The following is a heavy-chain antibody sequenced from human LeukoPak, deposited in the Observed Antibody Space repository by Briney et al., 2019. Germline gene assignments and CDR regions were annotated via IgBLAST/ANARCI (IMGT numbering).Heavy chain of an antibody. J-gene: IGHJ4*02. CDR3: AREGFWSGFTLFDY. Sequence: SETLSLTCAVSGGSISRYYWSWIRQPPGKGLEWIGYVYFSGSTNYNPSLKSRVTISLDNSKNQFSLRLSSVTAADTAVYFCAREGFWSGFTLFDYWGQGTLVTVSS. V-gene: IGHV4-59*01. CDR2: VYFSGST. D-gene: IGHD3-3*01. CDR1: GGSISRYY.